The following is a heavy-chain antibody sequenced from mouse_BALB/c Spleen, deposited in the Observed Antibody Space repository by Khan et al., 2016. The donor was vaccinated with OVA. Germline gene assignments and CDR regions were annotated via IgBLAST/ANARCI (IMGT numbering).Heavy chain of an antibody. Sequence: EVQLVESGGGLVQPGGSRKLSCAASGFTFSSFGMHWVRQAPKKGLEWVAYISSGSSTIYYVDTVKGRFTISRDNPKNTLFLQMTSLRSEDTAMYYYSRSGGNFNWYFDVWGAGTSVTVSS. J-gene: IGHJ1*01. CDR1: GFTFSSFG. CDR3: SRSGGNFNWYFDV. D-gene: IGHD2-1*01. V-gene: IGHV5-17*02. CDR2: ISSGSSTI.